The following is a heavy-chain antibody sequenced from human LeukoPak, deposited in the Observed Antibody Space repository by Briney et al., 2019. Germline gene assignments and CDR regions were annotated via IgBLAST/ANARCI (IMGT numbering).Heavy chain of an antibody. D-gene: IGHD2-2*01. CDR1: GGTFSSYA. CDR2: IIPIFGTA. CDR3: ARAPLRVVGPGGAPYYYYYQDV. V-gene: IGHV1-69*13. J-gene: IGHJ6*03. Sequence: SVKVSCKASGGTFSSYAISWVRQAPGQGLEWMGGIIPIFGTANYAQKFQGRVTITADESTSTAYMELSSLRSEDTAVYYCARAPLRVVGPGGAPYYYYYQDVWGKGTTVTVSS.